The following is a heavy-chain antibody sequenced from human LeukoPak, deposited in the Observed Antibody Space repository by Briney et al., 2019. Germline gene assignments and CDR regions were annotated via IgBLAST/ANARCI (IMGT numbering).Heavy chain of an antibody. D-gene: IGHD2-15*01. V-gene: IGHV3-53*01. Sequence: GGSLRLSCAASGFTVSSNYMSWVRQAPGKGLEWVSVIYSGGSTYYADSVKGRFTISRDNSKNTLYLQMNSLRAEDTAVYYCARLGYCSGGSCYSQAFDIWGQGTMVSVS. CDR1: GFTVSSNY. J-gene: IGHJ3*02. CDR2: IYSGGST. CDR3: ARLGYCSGGSCYSQAFDI.